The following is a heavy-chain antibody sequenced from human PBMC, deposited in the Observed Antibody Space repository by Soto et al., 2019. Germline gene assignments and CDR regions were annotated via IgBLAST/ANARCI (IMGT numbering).Heavy chain of an antibody. V-gene: IGHV1-18*01. J-gene: IGHJ6*02. Sequence: AASVKVSCKASGYTFTSYGISWVRQAPGQGLEWMGWISAYNGNTNYAQKLQGRVTMTTDTSTSTAYMELRSLRSDDTAVYYCARALFLEWLSGTYYYYGMDVWGQGTTVTVSS. D-gene: IGHD3-3*01. CDR2: ISAYNGNT. CDR3: ARALFLEWLSGTYYYYGMDV. CDR1: GYTFTSYG.